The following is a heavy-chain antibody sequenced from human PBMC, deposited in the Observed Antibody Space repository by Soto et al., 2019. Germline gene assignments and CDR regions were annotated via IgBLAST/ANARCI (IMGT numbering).Heavy chain of an antibody. V-gene: IGHV3-30*18. CDR3: VKERYAQLWLEDYGMDV. Sequence: QVQLVESGGGVVQPGRSLRLSCAASGFTFSSYGIHWVRQAPGKGLEWVALISHDGTDKYYADSVKGRFTISRDNFKNTPYLQMSSLRPEDTAVYYCVKERYAQLWLEDYGMDVWGQGTTVTV. D-gene: IGHD5-18*01. CDR2: ISHDGTDK. CDR1: GFTFSSYG. J-gene: IGHJ6*02.